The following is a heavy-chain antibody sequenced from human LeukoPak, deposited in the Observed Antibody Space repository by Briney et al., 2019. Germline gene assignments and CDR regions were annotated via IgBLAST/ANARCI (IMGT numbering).Heavy chain of an antibody. J-gene: IGHJ4*02. CDR2: ISGSGGST. V-gene: IGHV3-23*01. D-gene: IGHD3-10*01. CDR3: ARDGRNYYGSGSYPDY. CDR1: GFTFSSYA. Sequence: GGSLRLSCAASGFTFSSYAMSWVRQAPGKGLEWVSAISGSGGSTYYADSVKGRFTISRDNSKNTLYLQMNSLRAEDTAVYYCARDGRNYYGSGSYPDYWGQGTLVTVSS.